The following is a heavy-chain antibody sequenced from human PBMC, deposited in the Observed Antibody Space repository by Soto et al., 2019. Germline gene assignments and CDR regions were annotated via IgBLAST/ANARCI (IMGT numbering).Heavy chain of an antibody. J-gene: IGHJ6*02. D-gene: IGHD5-18*01. V-gene: IGHV1-18*01. CDR1: AYTFTSYG. Sequence: QVQLVQSGPEVKKPGASVKVSCKASAYTFTSYGISWVRQAPGQGLEWMGWISGYNGQTNYAQKFRGRVTITTDASTSTAYMESRSLRSDDTATYYCARDGRKQLWVEGLNAMDVWGQGTTVTVSS. CDR3: ARDGRKQLWVEGLNAMDV. CDR2: ISGYNGQT.